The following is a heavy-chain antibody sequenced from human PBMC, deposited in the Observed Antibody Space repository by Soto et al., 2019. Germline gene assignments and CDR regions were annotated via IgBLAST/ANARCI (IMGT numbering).Heavy chain of an antibody. J-gene: IGHJ1*01. CDR1: GYTFTSYG. D-gene: IGHD3-9*01. CDR2: ISVYNDNT. Sequence: QVQLVQSGSEIKKPGASVKVSCKAFGYTFTSYGIAWVRQAPGQGLQWMGWISVYNDNTNYAQKFQDRVTMTTETSSSTAYMELRSLKSDDTAVYYCARIGFDGHWGQGNLVTGSS. CDR3: ARIGFDGH. V-gene: IGHV1-18*01.